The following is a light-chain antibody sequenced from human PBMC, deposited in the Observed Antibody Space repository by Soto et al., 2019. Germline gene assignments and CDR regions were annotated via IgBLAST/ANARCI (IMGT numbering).Light chain of an antibody. CDR2: GAS. J-gene: IGKJ1*01. Sequence: EIVLPQSPGTLSLSPGERATLSCRASQSVSSSSLAWYQQRPGQAPRLPIYGASTRATGIPDRFSGSGSGTEFTLTISSPQPEDFAVYYCQQYNNWPPWTFGQGTKVEIK. V-gene: IGKV3-20*01. CDR1: QSVSSSS. CDR3: QQYNNWPPWT.